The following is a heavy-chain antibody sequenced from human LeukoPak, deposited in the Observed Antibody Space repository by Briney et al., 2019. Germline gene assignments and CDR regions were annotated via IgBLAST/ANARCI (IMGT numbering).Heavy chain of an antibody. CDR1: GYTFTSYY. CDR2: ISPRTGDR. Sequence: ASVKVCCKASGYTFTSYYMHWVRQAPGQGLEWMGWISPRTGDRGYAQKFQGRVTITRSVSLRTVYVEQNSLTSEDTAVYYWARTPPKDDVDLWGEGTRVTVSS. CDR3: ARTPPKDDVDL. D-gene: IGHD1-1*01. J-gene: IGHJ5*02. V-gene: IGHV1-8*02.